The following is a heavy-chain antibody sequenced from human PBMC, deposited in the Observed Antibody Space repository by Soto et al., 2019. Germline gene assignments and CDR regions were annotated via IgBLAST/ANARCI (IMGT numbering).Heavy chain of an antibody. CDR1: GGSISSGGYY. J-gene: IGHJ4*02. D-gene: IGHD5-18*01. Sequence: PSETLSLTCTVSGGSISSGGYYWSWLRQHAGTGLEWIGYVHHSGTTFYKSSLRSRVSMSIDTSNNHFSLNLTAVTAADTAIYYWARHVVDTSMVFDYWGQASLVTASS. V-gene: IGHV4-31*03. CDR2: VHHSGTT. CDR3: ARHVVDTSMVFDY.